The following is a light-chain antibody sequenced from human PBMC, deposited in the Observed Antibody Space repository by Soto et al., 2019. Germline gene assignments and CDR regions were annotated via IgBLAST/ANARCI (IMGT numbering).Light chain of an antibody. J-gene: IGKJ1*01. CDR1: QSTSSY. Sequence: DVQMTQSPSALSASVGDRVTITCRASQSTSSYLNWYQQKPGKAPKLLIYAASSLQSGVPSRFSGSRSGPDFTLTISSLQPEDFATYYCQQYYSYWTFGQGTKVDIK. V-gene: IGKV1-39*01. CDR3: QQYYSYWT. CDR2: AAS.